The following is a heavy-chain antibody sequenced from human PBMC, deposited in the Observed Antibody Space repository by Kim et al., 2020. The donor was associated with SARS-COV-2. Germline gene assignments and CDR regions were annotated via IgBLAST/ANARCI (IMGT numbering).Heavy chain of an antibody. J-gene: IGHJ3*02. CDR1: GYTFTSYG. CDR3: ARDRGRITMIVVVNSDAFDI. CDR2: ISAYNGNT. Sequence: ASVKVSCKASGYTFTSYGISWVRQAPGQGLEWMGWISAYNGNTNYAQKLQGRVTMTTDTSMSTAYMELRSLRSDDTAVYYCARDRGRITMIVVVNSDAFDIWGQGTMVTVSS. V-gene: IGHV1-18*01. D-gene: IGHD3-22*01.